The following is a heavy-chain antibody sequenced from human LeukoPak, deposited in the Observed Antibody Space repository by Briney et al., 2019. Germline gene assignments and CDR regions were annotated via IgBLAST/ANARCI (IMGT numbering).Heavy chain of an antibody. V-gene: IGHV4-34*01. CDR1: GGSLSYYY. Sequence: SETLSLTCAVYGGSLSYYYWSWIRHSQEKGLEWNGEINRSGSTNYNPSLKSRFSISVDTSKCQFSLKLSSVTAADTAIYYCARGGFYCGDDCYVDYWGQGALVTVSS. CDR3: ARGGFYCGDDCYVDY. D-gene: IGHD2-21*02. CDR2: INRSGST. J-gene: IGHJ4*02.